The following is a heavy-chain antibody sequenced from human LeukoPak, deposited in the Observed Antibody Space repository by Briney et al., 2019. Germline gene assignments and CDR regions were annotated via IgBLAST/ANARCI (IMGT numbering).Heavy chain of an antibody. CDR3: ARASYCSSTSCYFTKYNWFDP. CDR1: GYTFTSYG. V-gene: IGHV1-18*01. D-gene: IGHD2-2*01. Sequence: ASVKVSCKASGYTFTSYGISWVRQAAGQGLEWMGWISAYNGNTNYAQKLQGRVNMTTDTSTSTAYMELRSLRSDDTAVYYCARASYCSSTSCYFTKYNWFDPWGQGTLVTVSS. CDR2: ISAYNGNT. J-gene: IGHJ5*02.